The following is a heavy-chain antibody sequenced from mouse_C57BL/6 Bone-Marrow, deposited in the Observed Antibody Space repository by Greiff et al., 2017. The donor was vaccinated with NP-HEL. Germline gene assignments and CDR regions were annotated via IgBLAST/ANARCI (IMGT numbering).Heavy chain of an antibody. V-gene: IGHV1-42*01. Sequence: VQLQQSGPELVKPGASVKIYCKASGYSFTGYYMNWVKQSPEKSLEWIGEINPSTGGTTYNQKFKAKATLTVDKSSSTAYMQLKSLTSEDSAVYYCARNSRDYDWFAYWGQGTLVTVSA. CDR3: ARNSRDYDWFAY. D-gene: IGHD2-4*01. CDR2: INPSTGGT. CDR1: GYSFTGYY. J-gene: IGHJ3*01.